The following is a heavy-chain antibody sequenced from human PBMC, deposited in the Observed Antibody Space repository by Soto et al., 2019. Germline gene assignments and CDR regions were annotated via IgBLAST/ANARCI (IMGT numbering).Heavy chain of an antibody. V-gene: IGHV1-46*01. J-gene: IGHJ4*02. Sequence: QVQLVQSGAEVKKPGASVKVSCKASGYTFTSYYMHWVRQAPGQGLEWMGIINPSGGSTSYAQKFQGRVTITRDTSTSSVYMELSSLRSEDTAVYYCARPLRFAGVLLGYWGQGTLVTVSS. D-gene: IGHD3-10*01. CDR1: GYTFTSYY. CDR3: ARPLRFAGVLLGY. CDR2: INPSGGST.